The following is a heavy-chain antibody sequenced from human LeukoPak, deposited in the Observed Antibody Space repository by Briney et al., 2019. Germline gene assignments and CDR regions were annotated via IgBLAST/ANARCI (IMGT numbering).Heavy chain of an antibody. CDR1: GFTFSSYA. Sequence: GGSLRRSCAASGFTFSSYARSWVRQAPGKGLEWVSAISGSGGSTYYADSVKGRFTISRDNSKNTLYLQMNSLRAEDTAVYYCARGGHSYGYDDVLDYWGQGTLVTVSS. D-gene: IGHD5-18*01. CDR3: ARGGHSYGYDDVLDY. J-gene: IGHJ4*02. V-gene: IGHV3-23*01. CDR2: ISGSGGST.